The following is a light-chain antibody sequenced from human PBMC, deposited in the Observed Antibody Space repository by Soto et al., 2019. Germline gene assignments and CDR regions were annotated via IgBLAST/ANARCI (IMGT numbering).Light chain of an antibody. CDR1: SSDVGGYKY. V-gene: IGLV2-14*03. J-gene: IGLJ1*01. CDR3: TSYTSTSTPYV. CDR2: NIK. Sequence: QSALTQPASVSGSPGQSITISCTGTSSDVGGYKYVSWYQHHPGKAPKLMIYNIKNRPSGVSNRFSGSKSGNTASLTISGHQAEDEADYFCTSYTSTSTPYVFGRGTKVTVL.